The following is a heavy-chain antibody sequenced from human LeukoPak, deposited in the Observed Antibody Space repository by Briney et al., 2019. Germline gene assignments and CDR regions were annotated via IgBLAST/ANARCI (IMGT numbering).Heavy chain of an antibody. D-gene: IGHD4-17*01. Sequence: TGGSLRLSCADSRFTFSNYWMNWVRQAPGKGLEWVANIIQDGSEKYCVDSVKGRFTISRDNAKNSLNLQMNSLRGEDTAVYFCARLGPVTKDHYCDCWGQGTLVTVSS. J-gene: IGHJ4*02. CDR1: RFTFSNYW. V-gene: IGHV3-7*01. CDR3: ARLGPVTKDHYCDC. CDR2: IIQDGSEK.